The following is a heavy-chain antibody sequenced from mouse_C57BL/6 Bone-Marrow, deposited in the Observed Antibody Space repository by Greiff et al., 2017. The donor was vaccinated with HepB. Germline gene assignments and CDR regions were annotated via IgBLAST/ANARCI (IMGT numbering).Heavy chain of an antibody. CDR2: ISSGGSYT. Sequence: DVMLVESGGDLVKPGGSLKLSCAASGFTFSSYGMAWVRQTPDKRLEWVATISSGGSYTYYPDSVKGRFTLSRDNAKNTLYLQMSSLKSEDTAMYYCAGHLLRFPSCYAMDYWGQGTSVTVSS. CDR1: GFTFSSYG. J-gene: IGHJ4*01. V-gene: IGHV5-6*02. D-gene: IGHD1-1*01. CDR3: AGHLLRFPSCYAMDY.